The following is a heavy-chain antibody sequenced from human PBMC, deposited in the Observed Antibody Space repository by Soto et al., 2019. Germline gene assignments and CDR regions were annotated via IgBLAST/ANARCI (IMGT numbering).Heavy chain of an antibody. CDR3: ARDRSRSWFDP. D-gene: IGHD3-10*01. Sequence: GGSPRLSCAASGFTFSGYDMHWVRQATGKGLEWVSGIGTAGDTYYAGSVKGRFTISRENAKNSLYLQMNSLRAEDTAVYYCARDRSRSWFDPWGQGTLVTVSS. CDR1: GFTFSGYD. CDR2: IGTAGDT. J-gene: IGHJ5*02. V-gene: IGHV3-13*01.